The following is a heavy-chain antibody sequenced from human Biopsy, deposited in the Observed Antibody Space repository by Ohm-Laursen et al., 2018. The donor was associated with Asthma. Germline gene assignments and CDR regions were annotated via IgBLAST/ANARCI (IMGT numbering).Heavy chain of an antibody. V-gene: IGHV3-30-3*01. CDR2: ISYDGSSI. CDR1: RFTYE. D-gene: IGHD3-3*02. Sequence: SLRLSCTASRFTYEMHWVRQAPGKGLEWVAVISYDGSSIYYADSVKGRFTISRDNSKNTLSLQMNSLTAEDTAVYYCARTFHFWSPHHAEHYQLWGQGTLVTVSS. J-gene: IGHJ1*01. CDR3: ARTFHFWSPHHAEHYQL.